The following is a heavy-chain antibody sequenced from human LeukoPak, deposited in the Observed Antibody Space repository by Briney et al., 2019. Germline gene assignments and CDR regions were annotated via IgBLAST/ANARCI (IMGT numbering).Heavy chain of an antibody. CDR2: IYDSGNT. CDR1: GGSISSSYYY. J-gene: IGHJ4*02. V-gene: IGHV4-39*07. Sequence: PSETLSLTCTVSGGSISSSYYYWTWLRQPPGEGLGWIGTIYDSGNTYYNPSLKSRVTISVDTSKNQFSLKLSSVTAADTAVYYCARGGDGYNFDYWGQGTLVTVSS. D-gene: IGHD5-24*01. CDR3: ARGGDGYNFDY.